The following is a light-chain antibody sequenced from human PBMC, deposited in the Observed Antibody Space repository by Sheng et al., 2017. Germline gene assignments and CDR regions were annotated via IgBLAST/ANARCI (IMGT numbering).Light chain of an antibody. CDR1: QRIDST. V-gene: IGKV3-15*01. Sequence: EIVLTQFPGTLSLSPGDRATLSCRASQRIDSTYIAWYQQKPGQAPRLLIXGASTRATGIPARFSGSGSGTDFTLTISSLQSEDFAVYYCQQYDKWPLPFGGGTKVEIK. CDR3: QQYDKWPLP. J-gene: IGKJ4*01. CDR2: GAS.